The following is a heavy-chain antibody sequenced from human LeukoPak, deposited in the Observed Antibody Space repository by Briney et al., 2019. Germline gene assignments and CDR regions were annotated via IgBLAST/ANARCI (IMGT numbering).Heavy chain of an antibody. Sequence: ASVKVSCKASGYTFTGCYMHWVRQAPGQGLEWMGWINPNSGGTNYAQKFQGRVTMTRDTSISTAYMELSRLRSDDTAVYYCAREGGYSSSWSGYWGQGTLVTVSS. J-gene: IGHJ4*02. D-gene: IGHD6-13*01. CDR3: AREGGYSSSWSGY. V-gene: IGHV1-2*02. CDR1: GYTFTGCY. CDR2: INPNSGGT.